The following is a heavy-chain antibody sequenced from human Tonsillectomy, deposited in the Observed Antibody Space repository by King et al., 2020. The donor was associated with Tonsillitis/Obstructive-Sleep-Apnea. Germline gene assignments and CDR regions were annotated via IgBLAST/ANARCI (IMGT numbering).Heavy chain of an antibody. J-gene: IGHJ2*01. CDR3: ARTSNGDYGWWYFAL. V-gene: IGHV2-26*01. CDR2: IFSNDEK. Sequence: TLKESGPVLVKPTETLTLTCTVSGFSLSNARIGVSWIRQPPGKSLEWLAPIFSNDEKSYSTSLKSMLTHSKDTSKSQVVLTMTNMDPVDTATYYCARTSNGDYGWWYFALWGRGTLVTVSS. CDR1: GFSLSNARIG. D-gene: IGHD4-17*01.